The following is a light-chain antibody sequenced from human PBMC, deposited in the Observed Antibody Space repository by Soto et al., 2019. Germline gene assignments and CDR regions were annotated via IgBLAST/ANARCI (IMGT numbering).Light chain of an antibody. V-gene: IGLV2-8*01. J-gene: IGLJ2*01. CDR1: SSDVGGYNY. CDR3: SSYAASDSFVV. Sequence: QSVLTQPPSASGSPGQSVTISCTGTSSDVGGYNYVSWYQHHPDKAPKLIIYEVYKQPSGVPDRFSGSKSGNTASLTVSGLQAEDEAEYYCSSYAASDSFVVFGGGTQLTVL. CDR2: EVY.